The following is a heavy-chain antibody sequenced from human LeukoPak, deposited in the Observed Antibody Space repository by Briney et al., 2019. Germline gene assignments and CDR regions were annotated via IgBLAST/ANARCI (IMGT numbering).Heavy chain of an antibody. D-gene: IGHD1-20*01. J-gene: IGHJ4*02. Sequence: TGGSLRLSCAASGFTFDTYRMHWVRQAPGRGLVWVSHIDTDGSTTRHADSVKGRFTISRDNAKNTLYLQMNSLRAEDTAVYFCARDGDNGNDLDYWGQGTLVTVSS. CDR2: IDTDGSTT. CDR3: ARDGDNGNDLDY. V-gene: IGHV3-74*01. CDR1: GFTFDTYR.